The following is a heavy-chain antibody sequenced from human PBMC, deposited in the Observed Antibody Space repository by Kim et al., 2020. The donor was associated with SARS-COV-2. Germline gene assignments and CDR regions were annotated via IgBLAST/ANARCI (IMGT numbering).Heavy chain of an antibody. D-gene: IGHD4-17*01. Sequence: SETLSLTCTVSGGSISSGGYYWSWIRQHPGKGLEWIGYIYYSGSTYYNPSLKSRVTISVDTSKNQFSLKLSSVTAADTAVYYCARLPNDYGDYGGRFDPWGQGTLVTVSS. CDR2: IYYSGST. CDR1: GGSISSGGYY. V-gene: IGHV4-31*03. J-gene: IGHJ5*02. CDR3: ARLPNDYGDYGGRFDP.